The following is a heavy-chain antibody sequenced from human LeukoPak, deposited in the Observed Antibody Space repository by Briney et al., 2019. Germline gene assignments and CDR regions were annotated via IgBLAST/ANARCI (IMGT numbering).Heavy chain of an antibody. CDR1: GFTFSDYY. CDR2: ISSSGSTI. V-gene: IGHV3-11*01. J-gene: IGHJ3*02. CDR3: ARERAGDLGQQLVLPFAFDI. D-gene: IGHD6-13*01. Sequence: SVGSLRLSCAASGFTFSDYYMSWIRQAPGKGLEWVSYISSSGSTIYYADSVKGRFTISRANAKNSLHLQMTRLRAEDPPVYYCARERAGDLGQQLVLPFAFDIWGQGTMVTVSS.